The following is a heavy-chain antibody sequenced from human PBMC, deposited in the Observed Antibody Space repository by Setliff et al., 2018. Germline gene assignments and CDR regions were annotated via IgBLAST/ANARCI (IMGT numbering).Heavy chain of an antibody. CDR1: GGSISSYY. D-gene: IGHD3-22*01. CDR2: IYYSGST. Sequence: PSETLSLTCTVSGGSISSYYWSWIRQPPGKGLEWIGYIYYSGSTNYNPSLKSRVTISVDTSKNQFSPKLSSVTAADTAVYYCARDHYDSSGPLDFDIWGQGTMVTVSS. CDR3: ARDHYDSSGPLDFDI. J-gene: IGHJ3*02. V-gene: IGHV4-59*01.